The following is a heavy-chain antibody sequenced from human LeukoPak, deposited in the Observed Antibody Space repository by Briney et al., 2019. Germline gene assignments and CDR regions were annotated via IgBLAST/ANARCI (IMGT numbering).Heavy chain of an antibody. D-gene: IGHD2-2*01. CDR1: GYTFTSYG. Sequence: ASVKVSCKASGYTFTSYGISWVRQAPGQGLEWMGWISAYNGNTDYAQKLQGRVTMTTDTSTSTAYMELRSLRSDDTAVYYCARVCGCSSTSCPGENGFDPWGQGTLVTISS. J-gene: IGHJ5*02. CDR3: ARVCGCSSTSCPGENGFDP. V-gene: IGHV1-18*01. CDR2: ISAYNGNT.